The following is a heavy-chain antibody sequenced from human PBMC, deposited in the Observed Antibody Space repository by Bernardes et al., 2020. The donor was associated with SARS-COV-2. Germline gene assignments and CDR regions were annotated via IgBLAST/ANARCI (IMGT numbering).Heavy chain of an antibody. CDR3: RRGYCSSTSCGGMDV. Sequence: GSLRLSCAASGFTFSNAWMSWVRQAPGKGLEWVGRIKSKTDGGTTDYAAPVKGRFTISRDESKNTLYLQMNSLKTEDTAVYYCRRGYCSSTSCGGMDVWGQGTTVTVSS. V-gene: IGHV3-15*01. CDR1: GFTFSNAW. CDR2: IKSKTDGGTT. D-gene: IGHD2-2*01. J-gene: IGHJ6*02.